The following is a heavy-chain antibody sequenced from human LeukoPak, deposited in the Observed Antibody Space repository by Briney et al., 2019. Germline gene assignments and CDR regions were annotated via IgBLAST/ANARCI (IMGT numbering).Heavy chain of an antibody. CDR2: ISSSSSTI. V-gene: IGHV3-48*04. J-gene: IGHJ6*03. D-gene: IGHD2-2*01. CDR1: GFTFSSYS. CDR3: ARDLIVPAAIDYYMDV. Sequence: PGGSLRLSCAASGFTFSSYSMNWVRQAPGKGLEWVSSISSSSSTIYYADSVKGRFTISRDNAKNSLYLQMNSLRAEDTAVYYCARDLIVPAAIDYYMDVWGKGTTVTVSS.